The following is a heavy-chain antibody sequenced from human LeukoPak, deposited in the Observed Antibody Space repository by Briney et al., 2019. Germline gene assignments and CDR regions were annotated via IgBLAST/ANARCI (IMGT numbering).Heavy chain of an antibody. CDR1: GFTFDDYG. D-gene: IGHD3-10*01. CDR3: AKDTSYYYGSRGPPDY. V-gene: IGHV3-20*04. J-gene: IGHJ4*02. Sequence: PGGSLRLSCAASGFTFDDYGMSWVRQGPGKGLEWVSGINWNGGSTGYADSVKGRFTISRDNSKNTLYLQMNSLRAEDTAVYYCAKDTSYYYGSRGPPDYWGQGTLVTVSS. CDR2: INWNGGST.